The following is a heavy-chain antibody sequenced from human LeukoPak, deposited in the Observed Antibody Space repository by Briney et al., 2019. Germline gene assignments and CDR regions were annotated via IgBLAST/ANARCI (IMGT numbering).Heavy chain of an antibody. J-gene: IGHJ4*02. CDR3: AWRVGATRRYFDY. Sequence: GGSLRLSCAASGFTVSSNYMSWVRQAPGKGLEWVSVIYSGGSTYYADSVKARFTISRDNSKNTVYLQMNSLRVEDTAVYYCAWRVGATRRYFDYWGQGTLVTVSS. V-gene: IGHV3-66*01. CDR1: GFTVSSNY. D-gene: IGHD1-26*01. CDR2: IYSGGST.